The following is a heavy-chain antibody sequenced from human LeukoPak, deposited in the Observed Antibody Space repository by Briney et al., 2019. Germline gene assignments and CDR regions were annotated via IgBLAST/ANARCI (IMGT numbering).Heavy chain of an antibody. CDR1: GGSISSSSYY. J-gene: IGHJ4*02. CDR2: IYYSGST. Sequence: SETLSLTCTVSGGSISSSSYYWGWIRQPPGKGLEWIGSIYYSGSTYYNPSLKSPVTISVDTSKNQFSLKLSSVTAADTAVYYCASDDYNNYVGGPFDYWGQGTLVTVSS. V-gene: IGHV4-39*01. D-gene: IGHD4-11*01. CDR3: ASDDYNNYVGGPFDY.